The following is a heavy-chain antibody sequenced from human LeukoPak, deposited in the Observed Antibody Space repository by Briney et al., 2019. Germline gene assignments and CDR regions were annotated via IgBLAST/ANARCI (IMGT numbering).Heavy chain of an antibody. CDR3: EREALVFCSGGSCYSSCFDP. Sequence: SETLSLTRTVSAGSIGSYYWGWIRQPPGKGLEWIGYIYYSGSTNYNPSLKSRVTISVDTPKNQFSLKLSSVTAAGTAVYYCEREALVFCSGGSCYSSCFDPWGEGTLVTVSS. J-gene: IGHJ5*02. CDR2: IYYSGST. CDR1: AGSIGSYY. D-gene: IGHD2-15*01. V-gene: IGHV4-59*01.